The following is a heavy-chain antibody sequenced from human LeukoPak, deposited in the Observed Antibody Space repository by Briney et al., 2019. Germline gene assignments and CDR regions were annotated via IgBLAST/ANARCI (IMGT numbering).Heavy chain of an antibody. V-gene: IGHV3-7*01. CDR2: IKVDGSEK. J-gene: IGHJ4*02. CDR3: ASGRQLGY. Sequence: PGGSLRLSCAASGFTFSNYWMSWVRQASGKGLEWVANIKVDGSEKYYVDSVKGRFTISRDNAKNSLYLQMNGLRAEDTAIYYCASGRQLGYWGQGTLVTVSS. CDR1: GFTFSNYW. D-gene: IGHD6-6*01.